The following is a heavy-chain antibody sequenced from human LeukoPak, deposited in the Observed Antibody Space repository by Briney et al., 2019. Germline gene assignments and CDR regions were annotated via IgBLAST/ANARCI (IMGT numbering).Heavy chain of an antibody. Sequence: PGGSLRLSCAASGFTFTDYSMNWVRQAPGKGLEWVSYISSSTTTIYYADSVKGRFTISRDNAKNSLYLQMNSLRAEDTAVYYCARGYARREGYFDLWGRGTLVTVSS. J-gene: IGHJ2*01. D-gene: IGHD6-6*01. V-gene: IGHV3-48*01. CDR3: ARGYARREGYFDL. CDR1: GFTFTDYS. CDR2: ISSSTTTI.